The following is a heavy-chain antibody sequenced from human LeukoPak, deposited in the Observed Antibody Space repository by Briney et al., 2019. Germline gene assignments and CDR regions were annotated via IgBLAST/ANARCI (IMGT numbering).Heavy chain of an antibody. Sequence: GGSLRLSCAASGFTFSSYAMTWVRQAPGKGLEWVSGISGSGGSTYYADSVKGRFTISRDNSKNTLYLQMNSLRAEDTAVYYCATYSSGWSLGGYRGQGTLVTVSS. CDR2: ISGSGGST. CDR1: GFTFSSYA. J-gene: IGHJ4*02. V-gene: IGHV3-23*01. D-gene: IGHD6-19*01. CDR3: ATYSSGWSLGGY.